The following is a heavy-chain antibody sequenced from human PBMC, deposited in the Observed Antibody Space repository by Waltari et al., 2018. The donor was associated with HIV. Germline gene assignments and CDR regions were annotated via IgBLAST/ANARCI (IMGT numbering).Heavy chain of an antibody. D-gene: IGHD2-8*01. CDR2: IYSGGST. J-gene: IGHJ4*02. CDR3: AKGTSLDY. V-gene: IGHV3-53*01. CDR1: GFPVSSTY. Sequence: EVKLVESGGGLIQPGGSLRLSCAASGFPVSSTYMSWVRQAPGKGLEWFSFIYSGGSTYYADSVKGRFTISRDNSKNTLYLQMNSLRAEDTAVYYCAKGTSLDYWGQGTLVTVSS.